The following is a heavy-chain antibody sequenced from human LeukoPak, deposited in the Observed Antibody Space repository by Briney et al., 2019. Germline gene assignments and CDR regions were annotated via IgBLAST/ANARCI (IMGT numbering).Heavy chain of an antibody. CDR1: GGTFSSYA. Sequence: ASVKVSCKASGGTFSSYASSWVRQAPGQELEWMGGIIPIFGTANYAQKFQGRVTITADESTSTAYMELSSLRSEDTAVYYCAREQSGSGEFDYWGQGTLVTVSS. V-gene: IGHV1-69*13. J-gene: IGHJ4*02. CDR3: AREQSGSGEFDY. CDR2: IIPIFGTA. D-gene: IGHD3-10*01.